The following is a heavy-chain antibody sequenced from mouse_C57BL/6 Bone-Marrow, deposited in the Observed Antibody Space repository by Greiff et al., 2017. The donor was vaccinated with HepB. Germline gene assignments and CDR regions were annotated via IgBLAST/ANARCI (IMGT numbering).Heavy chain of an antibody. Sequence: QVQLQQPGAELVKPGASVKMSCKASGYNFTSYWITWVKQRPGQGLEWIGDIYPGSGSTNYNEKFKSKATLTVDTSSSTAYMQLSSLTSEDSAVYYCARFLITTVVGFDYWGQGTTLTVSS. D-gene: IGHD1-1*01. V-gene: IGHV1-55*01. CDR3: ARFLITTVVGFDY. CDR2: IYPGSGST. CDR1: GYNFTSYW. J-gene: IGHJ2*01.